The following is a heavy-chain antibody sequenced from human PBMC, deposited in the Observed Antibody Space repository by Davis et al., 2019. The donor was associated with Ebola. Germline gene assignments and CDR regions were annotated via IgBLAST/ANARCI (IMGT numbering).Heavy chain of an antibody. Sequence: PGGSLRLSCKDSGNSFTSHWIGWVRQMPGKGLDWMGIIYTGDSDTRYSPSFRGQVIISADKSMKTAFLQWSSLKASDSGMYYCASLRRTITGMDDGFDIWGEGTMVTVSS. D-gene: IGHD2-8*02. V-gene: IGHV5-51*01. CDR1: GNSFTSHW. CDR2: IYTGDSDT. CDR3: ASLRRTITGMDDGFDI. J-gene: IGHJ3*02.